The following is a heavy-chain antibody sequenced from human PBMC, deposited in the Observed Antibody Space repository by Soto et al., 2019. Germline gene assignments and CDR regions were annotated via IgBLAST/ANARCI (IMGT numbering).Heavy chain of an antibody. CDR2: VSRSSSYI. CDR1: GFTFSGHT. V-gene: IGHV3-21*01. J-gene: IGHJ4*02. D-gene: IGHD3-10*01. CDR3: ARGMGFDGSGYAFFDS. Sequence: EVQLVGSGGGLVKPGGSLRLSCAASGFTFSGHTINWVRQAPGKGLEWVSSVSRSSSYIYYADSVKGRFTVSRDDAEKSLYRQMNSLRAEDTAIYYCARGMGFDGSGYAFFDSWGQGTQVTVSS.